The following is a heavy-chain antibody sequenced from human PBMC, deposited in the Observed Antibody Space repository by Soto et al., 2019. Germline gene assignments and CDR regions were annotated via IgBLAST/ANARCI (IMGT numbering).Heavy chain of an antibody. D-gene: IGHD2-2*01. Sequence: QVQLVQSGAEVKKPGSSVKVSCKASGGTFSSYAISWVRQAPGQGLEWMGGIIPIFGTANYAQKFQGRVTITADESTSTAYMELSSRRSEDTAVYYCASPHPEDIVVVSGYYYYGMHVSGRETTVTVSS. CDR2: IIPIFGTA. CDR1: GGTFSSYA. V-gene: IGHV1-69*01. J-gene: IGHJ6*02. CDR3: ASPHPEDIVVVSGYYYYGMHV.